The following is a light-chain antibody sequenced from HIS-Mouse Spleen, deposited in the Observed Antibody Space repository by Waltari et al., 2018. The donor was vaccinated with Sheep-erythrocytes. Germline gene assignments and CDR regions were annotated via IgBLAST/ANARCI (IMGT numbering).Light chain of an antibody. CDR3: QAWDSSTYV. CDR1: SSNIGAGYD. Sequence: QSVLTQPPSVSGAPGQRVTISCTGSSSNIGAGYDVHWYQQLPGTAPKLLIYGNSTRPSGIPERFSGSNSGNTATLTISGTQAMDEADYYCQAWDSSTYVFGTGTKVTVL. J-gene: IGLJ1*01. V-gene: IGLV1-40*01. CDR2: GNS.